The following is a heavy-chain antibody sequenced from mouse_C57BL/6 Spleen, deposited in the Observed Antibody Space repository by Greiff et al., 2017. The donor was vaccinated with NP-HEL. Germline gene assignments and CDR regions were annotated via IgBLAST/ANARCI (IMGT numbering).Heavy chain of an antibody. CDR2: ISNLAYSI. V-gene: IGHV5-15*01. CDR1: GFTFSDYG. Sequence: DVMLVESGGGLVQPGGSLKLSCAASGFTFSDYGMAWVRQAPRKGPEWVAFISNLAYSIYYADTVTGRFTISRENAKNTLYLEMSSLRSEDTAMYYCARLLTTVVAKYFDVWGTGTTVTVSS. J-gene: IGHJ1*03. D-gene: IGHD1-1*01. CDR3: ARLLTTVVAKYFDV.